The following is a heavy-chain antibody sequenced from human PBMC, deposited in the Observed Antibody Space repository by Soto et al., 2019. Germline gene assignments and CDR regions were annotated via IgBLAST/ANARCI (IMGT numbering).Heavy chain of an antibody. Sequence: PGGSLRLSCAASGFTFSSYWMSWVRQAPGKGLEWVANIKQDGSEKYYVDSVKGRFTISRDNAKNSLHLQMNSLRAEDTAVYYCARMGYSSSWPPLDYFDYWGQGTLVTVSS. J-gene: IGHJ4*02. CDR2: IKQDGSEK. CDR1: GFTFSSYW. D-gene: IGHD6-13*01. CDR3: ARMGYSSSWPPLDYFDY. V-gene: IGHV3-7*01.